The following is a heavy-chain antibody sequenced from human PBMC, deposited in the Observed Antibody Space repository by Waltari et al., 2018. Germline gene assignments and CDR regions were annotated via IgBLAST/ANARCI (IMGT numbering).Heavy chain of an antibody. CDR2: ISTDASDT. CDR1: GFTFSYFW. V-gene: IGHV3-74*03. D-gene: IGHD1-1*01. CDR3: ARVSRRTYRSPVPGRHYYYGMDV. Sequence: EEQLVEYGGGLVQPGDSLRLSCAASGFTFSYFWMNWVRQAPGKGPLWVSRISTDASDTTYADSVKGRFTISRDNARNTLYLQMNRLRAEDTAVYFCARVSRRTYRSPVPGRHYYYGMDVWGQGTTVTVSS. J-gene: IGHJ6*02.